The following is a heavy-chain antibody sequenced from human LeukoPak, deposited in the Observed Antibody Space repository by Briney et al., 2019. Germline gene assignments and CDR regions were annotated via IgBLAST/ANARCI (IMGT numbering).Heavy chain of an antibody. Sequence: SVTVSCKASGFTFARSAVQWVRQARGQRPEWIGWIVIANGNTNYAQKFQERLTITRDMSTSTAYMELSSLRSEDTAVYYCAAEDDFLTGYYDFDYWGQGTVVTVSS. CDR1: GFTFARSA. D-gene: IGHD3-9*01. CDR3: AAEDDFLTGYYDFDY. V-gene: IGHV1-58*01. CDR2: IVIANGNT. J-gene: IGHJ4*02.